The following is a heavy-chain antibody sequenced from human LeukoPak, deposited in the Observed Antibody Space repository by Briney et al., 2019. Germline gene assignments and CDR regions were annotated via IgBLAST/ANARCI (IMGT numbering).Heavy chain of an antibody. V-gene: IGHV3-23*01. Sequence: LGGSLRLSCAASGFTFSSYAMSWVRQAPEKGLEWISTISDNGGETYYADSVKGRFAISRDSSKNTLFLQMNSLRAEDSAVYYCATDRERDPSVYYLVGGQGTLITVSS. J-gene: IGHJ4*02. CDR3: ATDRERDPSVYYLV. CDR2: ISDNGGET. D-gene: IGHD3-22*01. CDR1: GFTFSSYA.